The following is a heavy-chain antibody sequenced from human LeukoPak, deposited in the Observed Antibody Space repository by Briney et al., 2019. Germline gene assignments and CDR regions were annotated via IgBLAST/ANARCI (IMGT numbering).Heavy chain of an antibody. D-gene: IGHD3-3*01. Sequence: ASVKVSCKASGYTFTSYDINWVRQATGQGLEWMGWMNPNSGNTGYAQKFQGRVTMTRNTSISTAYMELSSLRSEDTAVHYCARGHLLRFLEWSVYYYGMDVWGQGTTVTVSS. V-gene: IGHV1-8*01. CDR1: GYTFTSYD. J-gene: IGHJ6*02. CDR2: MNPNSGNT. CDR3: ARGHLLRFLEWSVYYYGMDV.